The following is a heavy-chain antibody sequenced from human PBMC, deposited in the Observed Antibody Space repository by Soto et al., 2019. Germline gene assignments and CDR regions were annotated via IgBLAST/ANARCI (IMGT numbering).Heavy chain of an antibody. CDR3: VKVSTFYDILTGYYSTNFFDP. Sequence: GCSLRLSCSAAGFSFSEYSMHWVRQAPGKGLQYVSTISSDGDITYYADSVKGRFTSSRDNSKNTLYLQMNSLRPEDTAVYYCVKVSTFYDILTGYYSTNFFDPWGQGTLVTASS. J-gene: IGHJ5*02. CDR2: ISSDGDIT. V-gene: IGHV3-64D*06. CDR1: GFSFSEYS. D-gene: IGHD3-9*01.